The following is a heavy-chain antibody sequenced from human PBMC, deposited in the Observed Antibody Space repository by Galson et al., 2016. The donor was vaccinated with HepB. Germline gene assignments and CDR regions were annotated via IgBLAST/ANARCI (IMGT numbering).Heavy chain of an antibody. D-gene: IGHD6-19*01. CDR2: INRDGSET. J-gene: IGHJ4*02. CDR1: GFTFTSYS. CDR3: ARYRAPYSSNPSLDY. Sequence: SLRLSCAASGFTFTSYSMTWVRQAPGKGLEWVGNINRDGSETNYVDSVKGRFTISRDNAKNSLFLRMSSLRAGDTAVYYCARYRAPYSSNPSLDYWGQGTLVTVSS. V-gene: IGHV3-7*01.